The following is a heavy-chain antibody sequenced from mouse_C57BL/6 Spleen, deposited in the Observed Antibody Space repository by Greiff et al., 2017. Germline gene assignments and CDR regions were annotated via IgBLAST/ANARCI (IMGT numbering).Heavy chain of an antibody. J-gene: IGHJ4*01. CDR2: IDPNSGGT. Sequence: QVQLQQPGAELVKPGASVKLSCKASGYTFTSYWMHWVKQRPGRGLEWIGRIDPNSGGTKYKEKFKSKATLTVDKPSSTAYMQLSSLTSDDSAVYYCARPLYSNYVGHYAIDYWGQGTSVTGS. D-gene: IGHD2-5*01. CDR3: ARPLYSNYVGHYAIDY. V-gene: IGHV1-72*01. CDR1: GYTFTSYW.